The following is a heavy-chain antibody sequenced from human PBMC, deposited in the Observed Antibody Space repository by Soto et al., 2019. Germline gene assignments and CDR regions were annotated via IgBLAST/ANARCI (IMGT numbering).Heavy chain of an antibody. CDR3: ATLGGGYCIGGSCSIDY. Sequence: SETLSLTCTVSGASIISGEHYWSWIRQAPGKGLEWIGHIYYTGITDYNPSLKSRVAISLDTSENQFSLRLSSVTAADTAVYFCATLGGGYCIGGSCSIDYWGQGTLVTVSS. CDR1: GASIISGEHY. V-gene: IGHV4-30-4*01. CDR2: IYYTGIT. D-gene: IGHD2-15*01. J-gene: IGHJ4*02.